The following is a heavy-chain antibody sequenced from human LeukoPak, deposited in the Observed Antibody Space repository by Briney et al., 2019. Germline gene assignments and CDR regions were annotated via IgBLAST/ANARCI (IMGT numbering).Heavy chain of an antibody. CDR2: ISSSSSYI. V-gene: IGHV3-21*01. D-gene: IGHD3-10*01. Sequence: GGSLRLSYAASGFTFSSYSMNWVRQAPGKGLEWVSSISSSSSYIYYADSVKGRFTISRDNAKNSLYLQMNSLRAEDTAVYYCARGGNYGSGSYLHYYYGMDVWGQGTTVTVSS. CDR3: ARGGNYGSGSYLHYYYGMDV. CDR1: GFTFSSYS. J-gene: IGHJ6*02.